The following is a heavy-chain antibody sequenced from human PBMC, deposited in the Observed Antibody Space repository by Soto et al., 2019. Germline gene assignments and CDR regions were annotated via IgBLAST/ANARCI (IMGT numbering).Heavy chain of an antibody. J-gene: IGHJ4*02. Sequence: HPGGSLRLSCAASGFTFSSYAMSWVRQAPGKGLEWVSAISGSGGSTYYADSVKGRFTISRDNSKNTLYLQMNSLRAEDTAVYYCAKDVRIFGVVTAYDYWGQGTLVTVSS. V-gene: IGHV3-23*01. CDR2: ISGSGGST. D-gene: IGHD3-3*01. CDR3: AKDVRIFGVVTAYDY. CDR1: GFTFSSYA.